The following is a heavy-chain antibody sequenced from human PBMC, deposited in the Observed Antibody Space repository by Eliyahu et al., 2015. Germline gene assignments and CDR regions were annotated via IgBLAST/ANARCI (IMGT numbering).Heavy chain of an antibody. J-gene: IGHJ3*02. V-gene: IGHV3-53*01. Sequence: EVQLVESGGGLIQPGGSLXLSCAASXLTVSNNYASWVRQAPGKGLEWVSAIYSAGSTHXADXVKGRFTISRDNSKNTLYLQMNSLRAEDTAVYYCASHTPMVLDAFDIWGQGTMVTVSS. D-gene: IGHD5-18*01. CDR1: XLTVSNNY. CDR3: ASHTPMVLDAFDI. CDR2: IYSAGST.